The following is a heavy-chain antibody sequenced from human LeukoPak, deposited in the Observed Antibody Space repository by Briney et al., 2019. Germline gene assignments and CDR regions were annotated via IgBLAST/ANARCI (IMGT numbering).Heavy chain of an antibody. CDR2: IKQDGSEK. V-gene: IGHV3-7*01. CDR3: ARLELGAYYDSSGHL. D-gene: IGHD3-22*01. Sequence: GGSLRLSCAASGFTFSSYWMSWVRQAPGKGLEWVASIKQDGSEKYYVDSVKGRFTISRDNAKNSLYLQMNSLRAEDTAVYYCARLELGAYYDSSGHLWGQGTLVTVSS. CDR1: GFTFSSYW. J-gene: IGHJ4*02.